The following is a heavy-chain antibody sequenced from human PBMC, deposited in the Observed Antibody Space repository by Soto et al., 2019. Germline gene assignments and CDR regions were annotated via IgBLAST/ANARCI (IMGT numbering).Heavy chain of an antibody. Sequence: GGSLRLSCAASGFTFSSYAMSWVRQAPGKGLEWVSAISGSGGSTYYTDSVKGRFTISRDNSKNTLYLQMNSLRAEDTAVYYCAKDQPRDPYCSSTSCSAPYNWFDPWGQGTLVTVSS. D-gene: IGHD2-2*01. J-gene: IGHJ5*02. V-gene: IGHV3-23*01. CDR2: ISGSGGST. CDR1: GFTFSSYA. CDR3: AKDQPRDPYCSSTSCSAPYNWFDP.